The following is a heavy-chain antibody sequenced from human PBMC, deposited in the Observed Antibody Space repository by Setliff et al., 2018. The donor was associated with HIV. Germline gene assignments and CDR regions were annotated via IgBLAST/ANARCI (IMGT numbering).Heavy chain of an antibody. CDR2: INHSGST. V-gene: IGHV4-34*01. Sequence: LSLTCAVYGGSFSGYYWSWIRQPPGKGLEWIGEINHSGSTNYNPSLKSRVTISVDTSKNQLSLKLSSVTAADTAVYYCARGGKNFYYYGMDVWGQGTTVTVSS. J-gene: IGHJ6*02. CDR1: GGSFSGYY. CDR3: ARGGKNFYYYGMDV.